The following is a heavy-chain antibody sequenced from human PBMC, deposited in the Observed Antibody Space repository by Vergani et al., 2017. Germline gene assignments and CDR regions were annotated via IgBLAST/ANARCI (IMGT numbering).Heavy chain of an antibody. J-gene: IGHJ6*03. D-gene: IGHD3-3*01. CDR3: ARGTYYDFWSGLSHYYYMDV. CDR2: IYYSGST. Sequence: QVQLQESGPGLVKPSETLSLTCTVSGGSISSYYWSWIRQPPGKGLEWIGDIYYSGSTNYNPSLKSRVTISVDTSKNQFSLKLSSVTAADTAVYYGARGTYYDFWSGLSHYYYMDVWGKGTTVTVSS. V-gene: IGHV4-59*01. CDR1: GGSISSYY.